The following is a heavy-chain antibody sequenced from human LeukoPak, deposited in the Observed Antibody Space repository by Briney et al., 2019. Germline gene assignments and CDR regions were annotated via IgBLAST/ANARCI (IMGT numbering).Heavy chain of an antibody. CDR1: GFTFVTSW. J-gene: IGHJ4*02. CDR2: INPDGSHK. Sequence: PGGSLRLSCAGSGFTFVTSWMAWVRQAPGRGLEWVANINPDGSHKDHVDSVKGRFTISRDNAQKSVYLQMNSLRAEDTAVYYCARDPLNGALDHWGQGVLVTVSS. V-gene: IGHV3-7*01. CDR3: ARDPLNGALDH. D-gene: IGHD2-8*01.